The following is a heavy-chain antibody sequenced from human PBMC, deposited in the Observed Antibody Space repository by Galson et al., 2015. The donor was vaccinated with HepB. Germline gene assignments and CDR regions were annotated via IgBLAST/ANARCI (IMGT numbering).Heavy chain of an antibody. CDR3: ARDGDRSGATFYYYGMDV. J-gene: IGHJ6*02. CDR1: GYTFTSYG. D-gene: IGHD1-26*01. V-gene: IGHV1-18*04. Sequence: SVKVSCKASGYTFTSYGISWVRQAPGQGLEWMGWISAYNGNTNYAQKLQGRVTMTTDTSTSTAYMELRSLRSDDTAVYYCARDGDRSGATFYYYGMDVWGQGTTVTVSS. CDR2: ISAYNGNT.